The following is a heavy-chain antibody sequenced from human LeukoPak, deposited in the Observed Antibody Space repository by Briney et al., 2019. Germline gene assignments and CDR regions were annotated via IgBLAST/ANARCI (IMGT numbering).Heavy chain of an antibody. CDR2: IHSDGTRT. CDR3: ARDGRIFGVVKGAFDI. J-gene: IGHJ3*02. D-gene: IGHD3-3*01. CDR1: GFTFSSYW. V-gene: IGHV3-74*01. Sequence: PGGSLRLSCAASGFTFSSYWMHWVRQAPGKGLVWVSRIHSDGTRTSYADSVKGRFTISRDNAKNTLYPQMNSLRAEDTAVYYCARDGRIFGVVKGAFDIWGQGTMVTVSS.